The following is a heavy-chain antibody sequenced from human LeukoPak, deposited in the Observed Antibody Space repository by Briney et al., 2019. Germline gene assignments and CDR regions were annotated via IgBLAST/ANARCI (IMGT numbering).Heavy chain of an antibody. CDR2: ISSSSSYI. Sequence: GGSLRLSCAASGFTFSSYSMNWVRQAPGKGLEWVSSISSSSSYIYYADSVKGQFTISRDNAKNSLYLQMNSLRAEDTAVYYCARDDARSDFWSGYYGYAFDIWGQGTMVTVSS. D-gene: IGHD3-3*01. V-gene: IGHV3-21*01. CDR3: ARDDARSDFWSGYYGYAFDI. J-gene: IGHJ3*02. CDR1: GFTFSSYS.